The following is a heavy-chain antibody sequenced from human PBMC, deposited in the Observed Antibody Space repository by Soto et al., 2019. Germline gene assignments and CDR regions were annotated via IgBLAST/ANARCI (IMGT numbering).Heavy chain of an antibody. CDR3: ARVAY. Sequence: VWSLRLSCESSGFTFSRVSMNWVRQVPVKGLEWVASISSGSSDTWYADSVKGRFIISRDNAQNSLFLQMNTLRPEDTAMYYCARVAYWGPGTQVTVSS. J-gene: IGHJ4*02. V-gene: IGHV3-21*01. CDR2: ISSGSSDT. CDR1: GFTFSRVS.